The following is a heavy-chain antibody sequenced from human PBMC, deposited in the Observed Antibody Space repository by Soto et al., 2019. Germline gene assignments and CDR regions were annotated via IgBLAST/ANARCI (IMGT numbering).Heavy chain of an antibody. D-gene: IGHD4-17*01. Sequence: QVQLQESGPGLVKPSQTLSLTCTVSGGSISSGDYYWSWIRQPPGKGLEWIGYIYYSGSTYDNPSLKSLVTISLDTSKNHYSLKLSSVTAAETAVYYCARAPTLYGDHRYFDLWGRATLVTVSS. J-gene: IGHJ2*01. CDR1: GGSISSGDYY. CDR2: IYYSGST. V-gene: IGHV4-30-4*01. CDR3: ARAPTLYGDHRYFDL.